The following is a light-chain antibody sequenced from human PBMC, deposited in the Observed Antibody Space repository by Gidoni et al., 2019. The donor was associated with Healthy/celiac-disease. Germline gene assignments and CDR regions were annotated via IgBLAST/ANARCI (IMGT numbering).Light chain of an antibody. Sequence: EIVMTQSPATLSVSPGERATLSCRASQSVSSNLAWYQQKPGQPPRLLIYGASTRATGIPARFSGSGSGTEFTLTISIRQSEDFAVYYCQQYNNWPSMYTFGQGTKLEIK. J-gene: IGKJ2*01. CDR1: QSVSSN. V-gene: IGKV3-15*01. CDR3: QQYNNWPSMYT. CDR2: GAS.